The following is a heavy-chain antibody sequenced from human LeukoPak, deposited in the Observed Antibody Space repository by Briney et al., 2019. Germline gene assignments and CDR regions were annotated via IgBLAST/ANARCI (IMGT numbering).Heavy chain of an antibody. CDR2: ISGDGVST. J-gene: IGHJ4*02. CDR3: AKESGKFDY. V-gene: IGHV3-43*02. CDR1: GLPIADFA. Sequence: GGSLRLSCVASGLPIADFAMHWVRQAPGKGLEWVSLISGDGVSTFYADSVKGRFSISRDNSKNSLYLEMNSMRTEDAAMYYCAKESGKFDYWGQGTLVAVSS.